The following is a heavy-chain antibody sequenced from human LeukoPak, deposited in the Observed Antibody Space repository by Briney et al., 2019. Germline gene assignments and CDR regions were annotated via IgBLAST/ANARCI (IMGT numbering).Heavy chain of an antibody. J-gene: IGHJ5*02. CDR1: GGSISSYY. Sequence: SETLSLTCTVSGGSISSYYWSWIRQPAGKGLEWIGHIYASGSTKYNPSLNSRVTMSVVTSKNQSSLKLSSVTAADTAVYYCARGGNYWPQWWFDPWGRGTLVSVSS. CDR2: IYASGST. CDR3: ARGGNYWPQWWFDP. D-gene: IGHD1-26*01. V-gene: IGHV4-4*07.